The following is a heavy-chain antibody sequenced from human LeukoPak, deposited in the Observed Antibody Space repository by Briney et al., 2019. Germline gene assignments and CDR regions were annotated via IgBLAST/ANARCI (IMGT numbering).Heavy chain of an antibody. V-gene: IGHV3-23*01. D-gene: IGHD6-19*01. CDR3: AKGWATSGVMHNNAFDI. J-gene: IGHJ3*02. CDR2: ISDSGSRT. Sequence: PGGSLRLSCAASGFTFSDHAMSWFRQAPGKGLEWVSGISDSGSRTYYADTVKGRFIISRDNSENTLDLQVNSLGAEDTAVYYCAKGWATSGVMHNNAFDIWGQGTMVTVSS. CDR1: GFTFSDHA.